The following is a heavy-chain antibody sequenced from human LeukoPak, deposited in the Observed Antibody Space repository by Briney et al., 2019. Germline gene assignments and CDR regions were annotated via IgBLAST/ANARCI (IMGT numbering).Heavy chain of an antibody. CDR2: IYYSGST. J-gene: IGHJ4*02. CDR3: ARIKDDEYRGNPVVIFDY. Sequence: SETLSLTCTVSGGSISSSSYYWGWIRQPPGKGLEWIGSIYYSGSTYYNPSLKSRVTISVDTSKNQFSLKLSSVTAADTALYYCARIKDDEYRGNPVVIFDYWGQGTLVTVSS. V-gene: IGHV4-39*01. D-gene: IGHD4-23*01. CDR1: GGSISSSSYY.